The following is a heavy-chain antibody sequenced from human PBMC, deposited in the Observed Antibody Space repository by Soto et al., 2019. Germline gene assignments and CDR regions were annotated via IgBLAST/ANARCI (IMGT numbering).Heavy chain of an antibody. CDR1: GYTFTGYY. CDR3: ARDPRITIFGVVMGVEYYFDY. V-gene: IGHV1-2*04. CDR2: INPNSGGT. J-gene: IGHJ4*02. Sequence: ASVKVSCKASGYTFTGYYMHWVRQAPGQGLEWIGWINPNSGGTNYAQKFQGWVTMTRDTSISTAYMELSRLRSDDTAVYYCARDPRITIFGVVMGVEYYFDYWGQGTLVTVSS. D-gene: IGHD3-3*01.